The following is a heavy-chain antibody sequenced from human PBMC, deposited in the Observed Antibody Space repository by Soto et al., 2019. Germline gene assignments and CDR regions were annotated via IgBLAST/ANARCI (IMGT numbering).Heavy chain of an antibody. CDR1: GGSISSYY. CDR3: ARHRDPGYSSSWFNS. Sequence: PSETLSLTCTVSGGSISSYYWSWIRQPPGKGLEWIGSKYYTGTSHYNPSLNSRVTTSVDTSNNQFSLKLTSVTAADTAVYYCARHRDPGYSSSWFNSWGQGTLVTVSS. V-gene: IGHV4-59*04. J-gene: IGHJ5*01. CDR2: KYYTGTS. D-gene: IGHD6-13*01.